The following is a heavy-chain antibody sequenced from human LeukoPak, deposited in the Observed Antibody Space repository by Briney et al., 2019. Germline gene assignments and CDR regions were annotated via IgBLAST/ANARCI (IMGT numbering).Heavy chain of an antibody. CDR1: GFTFSTYG. CDR3: ARGGYSGTYFFDY. CDR2: VWYDGTNI. Sequence: GRSLRLSCAASGFTFSTYGMHWVRQAPGKGLQWVAVVWYDGTNIHYVDSVKGRFTISRDNSKSTLYLQMNSLTAEDTAVYYCARGGYSGTYFFDYWGQGTPVTVSS. V-gene: IGHV3-33*01. D-gene: IGHD1-26*01. J-gene: IGHJ4*02.